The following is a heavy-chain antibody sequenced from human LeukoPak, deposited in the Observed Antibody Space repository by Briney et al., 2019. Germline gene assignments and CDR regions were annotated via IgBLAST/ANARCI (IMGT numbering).Heavy chain of an antibody. V-gene: IGHV4-34*01. Sequence: PSETLSLTCAVYGGSFSGYYWSWIRQPPGKGLEWIGEINHSGSTNYNTSLKSRVTISVDTSKNQFSLTLSSVTAADTAVYYCARGGGRRLRSLGYWGQGTLVTVSS. CDR1: GGSFSGYY. J-gene: IGHJ4*02. D-gene: IGHD5-12*01. CDR3: ARGGGRRLRSLGY. CDR2: INHSGST.